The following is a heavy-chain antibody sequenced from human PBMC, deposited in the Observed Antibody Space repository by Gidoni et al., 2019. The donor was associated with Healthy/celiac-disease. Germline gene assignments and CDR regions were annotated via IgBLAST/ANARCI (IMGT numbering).Heavy chain of an antibody. CDR2: IYYSGST. J-gene: IGHJ4*02. V-gene: IGHV4-31*03. CDR3: ARVAYYDSSGYGFDY. D-gene: IGHD3-22*01. CDR1: GGSISSGGYY. Sequence: QVQLQESGPGLVKPSQTLYLTCTVSGGSISSGGYYWSWIRQHPGKGLEWIGYIYYSGSTYYNPSLKSRVTISVDTSKNQFSLKLSSVTAADTAVYYCARVAYYDSSGYGFDYWGQGTLVTVSS.